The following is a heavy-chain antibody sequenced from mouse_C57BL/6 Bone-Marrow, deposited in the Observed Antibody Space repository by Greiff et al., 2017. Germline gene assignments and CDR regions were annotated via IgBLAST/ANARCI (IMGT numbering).Heavy chain of an antibody. CDR3: AREDDYSNYLYYAMDY. J-gene: IGHJ4*01. CDR2: IYPGSGST. Sequence: VQLQQPGAELVKPGASVKMSCKASGYTFTSYWITWVKQRPGQGLEWIGDIYPGSGSTNYNEKFKSKATLTVDTSSSTAYMQLRSLTSEDSAVYYCAREDDYSNYLYYAMDYWGQGTSVTVSS. V-gene: IGHV1-55*01. CDR1: GYTFTSYW. D-gene: IGHD2-5*01.